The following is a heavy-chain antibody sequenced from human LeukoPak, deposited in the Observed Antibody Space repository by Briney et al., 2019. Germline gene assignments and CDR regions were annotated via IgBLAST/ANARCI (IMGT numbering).Heavy chain of an antibody. J-gene: IGHJ6*02. V-gene: IGHV4-34*01. CDR1: GGSFSGYY. CDR2: INHSGST. CDR3: ARGRYNQYYYYGMDV. Sequence: SQTLSLTCAVYGGSFSGYYWSWIRQPPGKGLEWIGEINHSGSTNYNPSRKSRVTISVDTSKNQFSLKLRSVTAADTAVYYCARGRYNQYYYYGMDVWGQGTTVTVSS. D-gene: IGHD5-24*01.